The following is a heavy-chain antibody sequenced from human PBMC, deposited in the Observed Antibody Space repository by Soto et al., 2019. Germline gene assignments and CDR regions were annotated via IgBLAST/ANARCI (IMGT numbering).Heavy chain of an antibody. J-gene: IGHJ6*02. Sequence: PGGSLRLSCAASGFTFSSYAMSWVRQAPGKGLEWVSAISGSGGSTYYADSVKGRFTISRDNSKNTLYLQMNSLRAEDTAVYYCAKQSGSYPYYYYYYYGMDVWGQGTTVTVSS. CDR3: AKQSGSYPYYYYYYYGMDV. D-gene: IGHD3-16*01. V-gene: IGHV3-23*01. CDR1: GFTFSSYA. CDR2: ISGSGGST.